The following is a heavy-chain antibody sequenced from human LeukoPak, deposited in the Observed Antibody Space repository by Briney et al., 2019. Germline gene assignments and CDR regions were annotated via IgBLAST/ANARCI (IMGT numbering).Heavy chain of an antibody. CDR3: ARGPPYYYFDY. J-gene: IGHJ4*02. Sequence: SETLSLTCTVSGGSISSYYWSWIRQPPGKGLEWIGYIYYSGSTNYNPSLKSRVTISVDTSKNQFSLKLSSVTAADTAVYYCARGPPYYYFDYWGRGTLVTVSS. V-gene: IGHV4-59*01. CDR1: GGSISSYY. D-gene: IGHD3-10*01. CDR2: IYYSGST.